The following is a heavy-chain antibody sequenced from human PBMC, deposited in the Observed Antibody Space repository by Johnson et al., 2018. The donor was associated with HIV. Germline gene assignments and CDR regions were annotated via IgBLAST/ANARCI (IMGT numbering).Heavy chain of an antibody. V-gene: IGHV3-9*01. D-gene: IGHD1-26*01. J-gene: IGHJ3*02. CDR3: AKDIGWELQSAFDI. Sequence: VQLVESGGGVVRPGGSLRLSCAASGFTFDDSAMHWVRQAPGKGLEWVSGISWNTGNIGYADSVKGRFTISRDHANNSLYLQMNSLRAEDTALYYCAKDIGWELQSAFDIWGQGTMVTVSS. CDR1: GFTFDDSA. CDR2: ISWNTGNI.